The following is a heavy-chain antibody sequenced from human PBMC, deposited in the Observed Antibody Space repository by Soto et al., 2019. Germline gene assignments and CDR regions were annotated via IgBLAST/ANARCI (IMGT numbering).Heavy chain of an antibody. D-gene: IGHD5-18*01. V-gene: IGHV5-10-1*01. J-gene: IGHJ6*02. CDR2: IDPSDSYT. CDR1: GYSFTSYW. Sequence: GESLKISCNGSGYSFTSYWISWVRQMPGKGLEWMGRIDPSDSYTNYSPSFQGHVTISADKSISTAYLQWSSLKASDTAMYYCARQSSVYSYGFYYYYGMDVWGQGTTVTVSS. CDR3: ARQSSVYSYGFYYYYGMDV.